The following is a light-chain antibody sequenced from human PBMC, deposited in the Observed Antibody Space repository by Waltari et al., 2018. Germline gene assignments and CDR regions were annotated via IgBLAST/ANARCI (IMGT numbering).Light chain of an antibody. J-gene: IGKJ5*01. CDR1: QSVSSY. Sequence: XXVLTQSPATLSLSPGERXXLSCRASQSVSSYLAWYQQKPGQAPRLLIYDASNRATGIPARFSGSGSGTDFTLTISSXXPEDFAVXYCQQRSNWPPAITXGXGTRLEIK. CDR2: DAS. V-gene: IGKV3-11*01. CDR3: QQRSNWPPAIT.